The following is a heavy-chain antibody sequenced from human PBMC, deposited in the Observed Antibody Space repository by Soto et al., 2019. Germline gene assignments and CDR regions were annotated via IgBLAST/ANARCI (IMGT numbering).Heavy chain of an antibody. CDR1: GFTFSSYG. V-gene: IGHV3-33*01. Sequence: PGGSLRLSCAASGFTFSSYGMHWVRQAPGKGLEWVAVIWYDGSNKYYADSVKGRFTISRDNSKNTLYLQMNSLRAEDTAVYYCARDYYKYYDSSAESTDMDYWGQGNVLTVSS. CDR3: ARDYYKYYDSSAESTDMDY. D-gene: IGHD3-22*01. CDR2: IWYDGSNK. J-gene: IGHJ4*02.